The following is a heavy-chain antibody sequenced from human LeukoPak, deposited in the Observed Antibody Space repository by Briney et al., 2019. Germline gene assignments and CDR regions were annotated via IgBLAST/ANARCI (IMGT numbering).Heavy chain of an antibody. CDR2: VYYGRSP. CDR3: ARSSGTGTFSY. Sequence: SETLSLTCTISGGSISSSRYYWAWIRQPPGTGLEWIGSVYYGRSPYFNPSLESRATISVDTSKNHFSLKMSSVTAADTAVYYCARSSGTGTFSYWGQGTLVTVSS. D-gene: IGHD6-25*01. J-gene: IGHJ4*02. V-gene: IGHV4-39*02. CDR1: GGSISSSRYY.